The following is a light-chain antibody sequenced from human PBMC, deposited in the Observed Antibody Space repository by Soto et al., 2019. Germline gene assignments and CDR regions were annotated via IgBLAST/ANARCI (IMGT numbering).Light chain of an antibody. CDR1: QSVSSSY. V-gene: IGKV3-20*01. CDR2: GAS. Sequence: EIVLTQSPGTLSLSAGERATLSCRASQSVSSSYLAWYQQKPGQAPRLVIHGASSRATGIPDRFSGSGSGTDFTLTISRLEPEDFAVYYWQQYGSSPRTFGQGPKVEIK. CDR3: QQYGSSPRT. J-gene: IGKJ1*01.